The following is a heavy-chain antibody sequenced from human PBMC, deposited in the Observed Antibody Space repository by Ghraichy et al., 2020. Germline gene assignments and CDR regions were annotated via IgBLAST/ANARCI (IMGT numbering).Heavy chain of an antibody. CDR3: ARLFYHGGSRYFQY. Sequence: SGPTLVKPTQALTLTCTFPGFSLSTVGVSVGWIRQPPGEALEWLSLIYWDDEKRYSPPLESRLTITKDTSRNQVVLKLTNVDPVDTATYYCARLFYHGGSRYFQYWGQGTLVTVSS. CDR1: GFSLSTVGVS. CDR2: IYWDDEK. V-gene: IGHV2-5*02. D-gene: IGHD2-15*01. J-gene: IGHJ1*01.